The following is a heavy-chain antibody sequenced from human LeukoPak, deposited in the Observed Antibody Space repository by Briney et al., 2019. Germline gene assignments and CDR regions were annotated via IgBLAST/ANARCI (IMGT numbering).Heavy chain of an antibody. V-gene: IGHV3-48*03. Sequence: PGGSLRLSXAASGFTFSSFEMYWVRQAPGKGLEWVAYINSGGENMQYADSVKGRFTISRDNAENSLHLEMNSLTVDDTAVYYCARDRGSSGGFPLWGQGTLVTVSS. D-gene: IGHD1-26*01. CDR2: INSGGENM. CDR3: ARDRGSSGGFPL. CDR1: GFTFSSFE. J-gene: IGHJ3*01.